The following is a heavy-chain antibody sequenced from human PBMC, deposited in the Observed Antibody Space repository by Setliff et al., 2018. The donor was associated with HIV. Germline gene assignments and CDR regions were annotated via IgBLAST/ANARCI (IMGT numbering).Heavy chain of an antibody. CDR1: YGSISGHY. V-gene: IGHV4-4*08. Sequence: SETLSLTCTVSYGSISGHYWTWIRQPPGKGLEWIGHISTSGTTKYNPSLKSRVTISVDTSKKHFSLRLTSVTAADTAVYFCARGVIETDYDYADIYYYNYMDVWGKGTTVTVSS. J-gene: IGHJ6*03. CDR2: ISTSGTT. CDR3: ARGVIETDYDYADIYYYNYMDV. D-gene: IGHD5-12*01.